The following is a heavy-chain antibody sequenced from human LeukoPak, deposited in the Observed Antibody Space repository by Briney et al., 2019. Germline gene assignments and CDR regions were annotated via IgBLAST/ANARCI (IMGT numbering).Heavy chain of an antibody. J-gene: IGHJ4*02. V-gene: IGHV3-66*01. CDR1: EFSVGSNY. CDR3: AKDYAVGSLGS. Sequence: GGSLRLSCAASEFSVGSNYMTWVRQAPGKGLEWVSLIYSGGSTYYADSVKGRFTISRDNSKNTLYLQMNSLRADDTAVYYCAKDYAVGSLGSWGQGTLVTVSS. D-gene: IGHD2-2*01. CDR2: IYSGGST.